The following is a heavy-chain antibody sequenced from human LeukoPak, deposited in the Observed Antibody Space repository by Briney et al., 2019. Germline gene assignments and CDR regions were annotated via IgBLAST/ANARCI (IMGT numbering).Heavy chain of an antibody. V-gene: IGHV3-21*01. J-gene: IGHJ3*02. D-gene: IGHD2-2*02. CDR2: ISITSSYI. CDR3: ARADTQDDAFDI. Sequence: GGSLRLSSAASGFTFSSHSMNWVRQAPGKGLEWVSSISITSSYIYYADSVKGRFTISRDNAKNSLFLQMNSLRAEDTAVYYCARADTQDDAFDIWGQGTMVTVSS. CDR1: GFTFSSHS.